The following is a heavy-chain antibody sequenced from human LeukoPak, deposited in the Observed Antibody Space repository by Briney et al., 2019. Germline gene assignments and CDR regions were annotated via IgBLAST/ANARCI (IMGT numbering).Heavy chain of an antibody. D-gene: IGHD1-20*01. Sequence: GGSLRLSCAASGFSFRNSWMHWVRQGPGKGLVWVSRANPDGSATTYADSVKGRFTISRDNAKNTLYLQMNSLRAEDTAVYYCARSLIGSDDYWGQGSLVTVSS. J-gene: IGHJ4*02. CDR3: ARSLIGSDDY. CDR1: GFSFRNSW. V-gene: IGHV3-74*01. CDR2: ANPDGSAT.